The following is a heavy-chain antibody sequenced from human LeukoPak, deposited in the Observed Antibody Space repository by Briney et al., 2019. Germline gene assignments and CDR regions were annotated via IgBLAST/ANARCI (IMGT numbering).Heavy chain of an antibody. CDR1: GYTFTSYY. CDR3: TRRYLNGMDV. V-gene: IGHV1-46*01. J-gene: IGHJ6*02. D-gene: IGHD1-1*01. CDR2: INPSGGGT. Sequence: ASVKVSCKASGYTFTSYYMHWVRQAPGQGLEWMGIINPSGGGTTYAQKFQGRVTMTRDTSTSTVYMELSSLRSEDTAVYYCTRRYLNGMDVWGQGTTVTVSS.